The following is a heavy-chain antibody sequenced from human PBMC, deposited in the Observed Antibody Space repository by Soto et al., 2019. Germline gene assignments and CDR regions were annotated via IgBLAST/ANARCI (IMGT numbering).Heavy chain of an antibody. V-gene: IGHV3-23*01. Sequence: GGSLRLSCAASGFTFSSYTMNWVRQAPGKGLEWVSGINSGGRTYYADSVKGRFTISRDDSKNTLYLQIISLRAEDTAVYYCTKDLRPDGVWDFDYWGQGTLVTVSS. CDR3: TKDLRPDGVWDFDY. D-gene: IGHD4-17*01. CDR1: GFTFSSYT. J-gene: IGHJ4*02. CDR2: INSGGRT.